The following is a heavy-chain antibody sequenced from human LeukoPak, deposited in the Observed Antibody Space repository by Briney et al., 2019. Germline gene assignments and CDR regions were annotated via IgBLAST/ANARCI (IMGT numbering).Heavy chain of an antibody. CDR1: GFTFSSYS. Sequence: GGSLRLSCAASGFTFSSYSRHWLRQPPEKPLERGADILYDGSHKYYADSEKRRFTTASDTAKNSLYLQINYLSADATAVYYCVRDPSYRGFDAFDILGQGTMVTGSS. J-gene: IGHJ3*02. CDR3: VRDPSYRGFDAFDI. V-gene: IGHV3-30*04. D-gene: IGHD1-26*01. CDR2: ILYDGSHK.